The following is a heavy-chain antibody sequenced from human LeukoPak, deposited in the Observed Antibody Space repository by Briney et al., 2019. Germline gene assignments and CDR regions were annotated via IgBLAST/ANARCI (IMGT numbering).Heavy chain of an antibody. CDR1: GFTFSNYE. J-gene: IGHJ4*02. CDR2: ISTSGSLI. CDR3: AKVSGLGWHFDY. D-gene: IGHD1-26*01. Sequence: GGSLRLSCAAFGFTFSNYEMNWVRQAPGKGLEWVSFISTSGSLIYYADSVKGRFTISRDNAKNSLFLHMNSLRAEDTAVYYCAKVSGLGWHFDYWGQGTLVTVSS. V-gene: IGHV3-48*03.